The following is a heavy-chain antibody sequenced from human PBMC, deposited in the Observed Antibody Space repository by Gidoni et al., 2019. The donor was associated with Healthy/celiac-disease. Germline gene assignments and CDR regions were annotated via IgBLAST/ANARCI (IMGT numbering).Heavy chain of an antibody. J-gene: IGHJ6*02. CDR3: ASRRAAAVPYYYYGMDV. Sequence: EVQLVETGGGLIQPGGSLRLSCAASGFTVSSNYMSWVRQAPGKGLEWVSVIYSGGSTYYADSVKGRFTISRDNSKNTLYLQMNSLRAEDTAVYYCASRRAAAVPYYYYGMDVWGQGTTVTVSS. CDR2: IYSGGST. CDR1: GFTVSSNY. D-gene: IGHD6-13*01. V-gene: IGHV3-53*02.